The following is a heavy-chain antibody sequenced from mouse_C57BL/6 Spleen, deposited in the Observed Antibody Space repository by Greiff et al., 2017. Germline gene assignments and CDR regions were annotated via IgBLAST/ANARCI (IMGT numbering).Heavy chain of an antibody. D-gene: IGHD1-1*01. V-gene: IGHV1-42*01. CDR2: INPSTGGT. J-gene: IGHJ2*01. CDR3: ARGDYYGSSPPYYFDY. Sequence: EVKLVESGPELVKPGASVKISCKASGYSFTGYYMNWVKQSPEKSLEWIGEINPSTGGTTYNQKFKAKATLTVDKSSSTAYMQLKSLTSEDSAVYYCARGDYYGSSPPYYFDYWGQGTTLTVSS. CDR1: GYSFTGYY.